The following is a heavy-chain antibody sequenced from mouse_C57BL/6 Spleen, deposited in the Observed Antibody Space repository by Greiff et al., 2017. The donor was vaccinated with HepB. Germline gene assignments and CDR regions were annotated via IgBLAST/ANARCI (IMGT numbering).Heavy chain of an antibody. CDR1: GFTFSDFY. Sequence: EVKVVESGGGLVQSGRSLRLSCATSGFTFSDFYMEWVRQAPGKGLEWIAASRNKANDYTTEYSASVKGRFIVSRDTYQSILYLQMNALRAEDTAIYYCARDDPHYSYAMDYWGQGTSGTVSS. V-gene: IGHV7-1*01. D-gene: IGHD1-2*01. CDR2: SRNKANDYTT. J-gene: IGHJ4*01. CDR3: ARDDPHYSYAMDY.